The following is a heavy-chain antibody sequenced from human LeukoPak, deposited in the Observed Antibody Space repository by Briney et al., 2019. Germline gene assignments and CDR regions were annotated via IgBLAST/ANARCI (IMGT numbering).Heavy chain of an antibody. Sequence: SGTLSLSCAVSRGSISSSNWWSWVRQPPGKGLEWIGEIYHSGRTNYKPSLKSRVTISVDKSKDQFSLKLTSVTAADTAVYYCARVGALAGNDAFDIWGQGTMVTVSS. CDR3: ARVGALAGNDAFDI. CDR1: RGSISSSNW. CDR2: IYHSGRT. D-gene: IGHD6-19*01. V-gene: IGHV4-4*02. J-gene: IGHJ3*02.